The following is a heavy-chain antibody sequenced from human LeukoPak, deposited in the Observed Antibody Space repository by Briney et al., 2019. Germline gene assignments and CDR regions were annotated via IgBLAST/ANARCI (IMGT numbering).Heavy chain of an antibody. D-gene: IGHD2-2*02. J-gene: IGHJ4*02. Sequence: GGSLRLSCAASGFTFSSYAMSWVRQAPGKGLEWVSAISGSGGSIYYADSVKGRFTISRDNSKNTLYLQMNSLRAEDTAVYYCARDLVVVPAAIQAPEYVFDYWGQGTLVTVSS. CDR2: ISGSGGSI. CDR3: ARDLVVVPAAIQAPEYVFDY. V-gene: IGHV3-23*01. CDR1: GFTFSSYA.